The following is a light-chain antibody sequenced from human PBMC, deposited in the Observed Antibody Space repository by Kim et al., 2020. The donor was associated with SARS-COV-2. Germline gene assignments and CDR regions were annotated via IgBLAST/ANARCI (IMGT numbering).Light chain of an antibody. Sequence: LGQQVRITCQGDSLRSYYASWYQQKPGQAPILVIYGKNNRPSGFPDRFSGSSSGNTASLTITGAQAEDEADYYCNSRDSSGNHVVFGGGTQLTVL. CDR2: GKN. CDR1: SLRSYY. V-gene: IGLV3-19*01. CDR3: NSRDSSGNHVV. J-gene: IGLJ2*01.